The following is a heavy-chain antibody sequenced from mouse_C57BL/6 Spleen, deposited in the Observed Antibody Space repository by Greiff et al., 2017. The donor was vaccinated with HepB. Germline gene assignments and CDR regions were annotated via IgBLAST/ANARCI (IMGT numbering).Heavy chain of an antibody. CDR3: ARESPYYYGSSYLYFDY. J-gene: IGHJ2*01. CDR1: GFSLTSYA. Sequence: QVQLKESGPGLVAPSQSLSITCTVSGFSLTSYAISWVRQPPGKGLEWLGVIWTGGGTNYNSALKSRLSISKDNSKSQVFLKMNSLQTDDTARYYCARESPYYYGSSYLYFDYWGQGTTLTVSS. V-gene: IGHV2-9-1*01. CDR2: IWTGGGT. D-gene: IGHD1-1*01.